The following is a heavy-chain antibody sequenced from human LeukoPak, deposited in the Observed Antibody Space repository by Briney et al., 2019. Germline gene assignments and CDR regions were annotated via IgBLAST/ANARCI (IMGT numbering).Heavy chain of an antibody. J-gene: IGHJ4*02. CDR1: GYTFTGYY. V-gene: IGHV1-2*06. CDR3: ARVARDSSSWYLRYFDY. CDR2: INPNSGGT. D-gene: IGHD6-13*01. Sequence: ASVKVSCKASGYTFTGYYMHWVRQAPGQRLEWMGRINPNSGGTNYAQKFQGRVTMTRDTSISTAYMELSRLRSDDTAVYYCARVARDSSSWYLRYFDYWGQGTLVTVSS.